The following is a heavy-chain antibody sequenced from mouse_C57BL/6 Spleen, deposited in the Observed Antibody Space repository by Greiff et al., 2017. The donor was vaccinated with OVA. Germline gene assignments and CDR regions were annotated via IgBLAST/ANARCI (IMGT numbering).Heavy chain of an antibody. Sequence: QVHVKQPGAELVKPGASVKLSCKASGYTFTSYWMHWVKQRPGQGLEWIGMIHPNSGSTNYNEKFKSKATLTVDKSSSTAYMQLSSLTSEDSAVYYCARRDDGYYDAWFAYWGQGTLVTVSA. D-gene: IGHD2-3*01. CDR2: IHPNSGST. CDR1: GYTFTSYW. V-gene: IGHV1-64*01. J-gene: IGHJ3*01. CDR3: ARRDDGYYDAWFAY.